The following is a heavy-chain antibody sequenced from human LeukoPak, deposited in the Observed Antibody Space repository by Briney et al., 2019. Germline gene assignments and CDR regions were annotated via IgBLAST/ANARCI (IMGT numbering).Heavy chain of an antibody. CDR3: ARGGRRIIAAAGTEYFQH. V-gene: IGHV3-7*01. J-gene: IGHJ1*01. Sequence: GGSLRLSCAASGFTFSSYWMSWVRQAPGKGLEWVANIKRDGSEKYYVDSVKGRFTISRDNAKNSLYLQMNSLRAEDTAVYYCARGGRRIIAAAGTEYFQHWGQGTLVTVSS. CDR2: IKRDGSEK. CDR1: GFTFSSYW. D-gene: IGHD6-13*01.